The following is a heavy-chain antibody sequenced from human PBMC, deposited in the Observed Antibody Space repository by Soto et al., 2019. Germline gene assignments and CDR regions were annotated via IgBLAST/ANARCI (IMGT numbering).Heavy chain of an antibody. CDR2: INPSGCST. Sequence: GASVKVSCKASGYTFTSYYMHWVRQAPGQGLEWMGIINPSGCSTSYAQKFQCRVTMTRDTSTSTFYMELSSLRSEDTAVYYCASQDSDSSSYWGQGTLVTVSS. CDR3: ASQDSDSSSY. V-gene: IGHV1-46*01. D-gene: IGHD6-13*01. CDR1: GYTFTSYY. J-gene: IGHJ4*02.